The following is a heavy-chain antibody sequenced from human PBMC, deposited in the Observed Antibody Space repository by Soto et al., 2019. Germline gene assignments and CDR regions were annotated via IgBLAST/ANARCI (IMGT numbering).Heavy chain of an antibody. D-gene: IGHD6-25*01. Sequence: SETLSLTCAVYGGSFSGYYWSWIRQPPGKGLEWIGEINHSGSTNYNPSLKSRVTISVDTSKNQFSLKLSSVTAADTAVYYCARGGFYYYYGMDVWGQGTTVTVSS. CDR1: GGSFSGYY. V-gene: IGHV4-34*01. CDR2: INHSGST. CDR3: ARGGFYYYYGMDV. J-gene: IGHJ6*02.